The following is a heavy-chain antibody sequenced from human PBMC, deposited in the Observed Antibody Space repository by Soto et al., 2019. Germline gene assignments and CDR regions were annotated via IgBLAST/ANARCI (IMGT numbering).Heavy chain of an antibody. J-gene: IGHJ4*02. CDR1: GFSLSTNGVG. CDR2: IYWDDDH. D-gene: IGHD3-10*01. V-gene: IGHV2-5*02. Sequence: QITLKESGPTLVRPTQTLTLTCTFSGFSLSTNGVGVAWIRQPPGKALEWLALIYWDDDHRYSPSLTTRLTITKDSSKNQVVLTMTKFDPADIGTYYCAREIYYSTYFDSWGQGTLVTVSS. CDR3: AREIYYSTYFDS.